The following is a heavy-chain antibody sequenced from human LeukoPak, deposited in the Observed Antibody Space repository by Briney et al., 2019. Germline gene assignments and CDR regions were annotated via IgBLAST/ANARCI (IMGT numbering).Heavy chain of an antibody. CDR1: DGSISSYD. J-gene: IGHJ6*03. D-gene: IGHD2-15*01. CDR2: IYTSGSP. CDR3: ARLPWSYYYHYMDV. V-gene: IGHV4-4*07. Sequence: SETLSLTCTVSDGSISSYDWSWIRQPAGKGLEWIGRIYTSGSPTYNPSLKSRVTMSLGTSKKQFSLKLTSVTAADTAVYYCARLPWSYYYHYMDVWGKGTTVTISS.